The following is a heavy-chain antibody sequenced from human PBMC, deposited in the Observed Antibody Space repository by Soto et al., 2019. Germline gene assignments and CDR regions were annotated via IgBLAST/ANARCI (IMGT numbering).Heavy chain of an antibody. CDR2: ISWNSNSI. CDR3: AKEAYGMDA. Sequence: VQLAESGGGLVQPGRSLSLSCAASGFTFDDYVMHWVRQAPGKGLEWISGISWNSNSIGYADSVKGRFIISRDNAKNVLYLEMNSLRIEDTAVYYCAKEAYGMDAWGQGTTVTVS. J-gene: IGHJ6*02. V-gene: IGHV3-9*01. CDR1: GFTFDDYV.